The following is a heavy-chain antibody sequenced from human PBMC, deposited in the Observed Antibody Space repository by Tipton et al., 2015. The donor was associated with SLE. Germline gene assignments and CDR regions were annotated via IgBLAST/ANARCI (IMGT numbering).Heavy chain of an antibody. CDR1: GYSISSGYY. CDR2: IYHSGST. Sequence: TLPLTCTVSGYSISSGYYWGWIRQPPGKGLEWIGSIYHSGSTYYNPSLKSRVTISVDTSKNQFSLKLSSVTAADTAVYYCARDPPGMIVPAAIADAFDIWGQGTMVTVSS. D-gene: IGHD2-2*01. J-gene: IGHJ3*02. V-gene: IGHV4-38-2*02. CDR3: ARDPPGMIVPAAIADAFDI.